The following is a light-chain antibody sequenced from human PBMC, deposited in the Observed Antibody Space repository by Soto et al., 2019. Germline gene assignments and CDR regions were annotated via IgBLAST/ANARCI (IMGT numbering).Light chain of an antibody. CDR1: QSLLHSNGYNY. Sequence: DIGMTQSRLSLPVTPGEPASISCRSSQSLLHSNGYNYLDWYLQKPGQSPQLLIYLGSNRASGVPDRFSGSGSGTDFTLKISRVEAEDVGVYYCMQALQTPWTFGQGTK. V-gene: IGKV2-28*01. CDR2: LGS. J-gene: IGKJ1*01. CDR3: MQALQTPWT.